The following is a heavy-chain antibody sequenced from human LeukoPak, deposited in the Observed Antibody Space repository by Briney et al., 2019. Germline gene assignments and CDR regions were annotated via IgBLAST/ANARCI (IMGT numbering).Heavy chain of an antibody. CDR3: ARGPETPYYYDSTDYYYYYMDV. V-gene: IGHV1-8*01. D-gene: IGHD3-22*01. J-gene: IGHJ6*03. CDR2: MNPNSGNT. CDR1: GYTFTSYD. Sequence: GASVKVSCKASGYTFTSYDINWVRQATGQGLERMGWMNPNSGNTGYAQRFQGRVTMTRNTSISTAYMELSSLRSEDTAVYYCARGPETPYYYDSTDYYYYYMDVWGKGTTVTVSS.